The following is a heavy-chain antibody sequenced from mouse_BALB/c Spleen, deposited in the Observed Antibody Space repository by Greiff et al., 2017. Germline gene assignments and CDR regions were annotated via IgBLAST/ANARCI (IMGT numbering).Heavy chain of an antibody. J-gene: IGHJ2*01. CDR1: GYTFTSYW. Sequence: EVQVVESGTVLARPGASVKMSCKASGYTFTSYWMHWVKQRPGQGLEWIGAIYPGNSDTSYNQKFKGKAKLTAVTSTSTAYMELSSLTNEDSAVYYCTRSYYYGSSYGDYWGQGTTLTVSS. V-gene: IGHV1-5*01. CDR3: TRSYYYGSSYGDY. CDR2: IYPGNSDT. D-gene: IGHD1-1*01.